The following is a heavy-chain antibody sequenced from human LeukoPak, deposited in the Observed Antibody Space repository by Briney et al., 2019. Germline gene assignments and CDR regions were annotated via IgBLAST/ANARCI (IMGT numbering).Heavy chain of an antibody. D-gene: IGHD3-22*01. CDR1: GFTFSTYS. V-gene: IGHV3-21*01. J-gene: IGHJ4*02. Sequence: GGSLRLSCGASGFTFSTYSMNWVRQAPGKGLEWVSSISSSSSYIYYADSVKGRFTISRDNAKNSLYLQMNSLRAEDMAVYYCARFHSSKYPPYYFDYWGQGTLVTVSS. CDR3: ARFHSSKYPPYYFDY. CDR2: ISSSSSYI.